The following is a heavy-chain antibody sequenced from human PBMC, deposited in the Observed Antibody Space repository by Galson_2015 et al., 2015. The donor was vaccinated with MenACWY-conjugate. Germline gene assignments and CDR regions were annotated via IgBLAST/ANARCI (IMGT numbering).Heavy chain of an antibody. J-gene: IGHJ4*02. Sequence: SLRLSCAASGFTFSNYAMTWVRQAPGKGLEWVSLISGSAGNTYYGDSVKGRFTISRDNSKNTLYLQMNSLRAEDTAIYYCAKGVLRGLLDYWGQGTPVTVSS. CDR2: ISGSAGNT. D-gene: IGHD3/OR15-3a*01. V-gene: IGHV3-23*01. CDR3: AKGVLRGLLDY. CDR1: GFTFSNYA.